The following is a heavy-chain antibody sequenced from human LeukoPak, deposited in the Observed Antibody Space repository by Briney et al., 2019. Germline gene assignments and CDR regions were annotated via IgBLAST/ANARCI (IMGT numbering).Heavy chain of an antibody. CDR2: IHPNNGRK. Sequence: VASVKVSCKASGYTFTDYYIQWVRLAPGQGRQWLGRIHPNNGRKNNAQKFQGGVTMTRDTSIPTAYMELSRLTSDDTAVYLCARVLWQRAFNIWGQGTMVAVSS. CDR3: ARVLWQRAFNI. D-gene: IGHD6-25*01. CDR1: GYTFTDYY. J-gene: IGHJ3*02. V-gene: IGHV1-2*06.